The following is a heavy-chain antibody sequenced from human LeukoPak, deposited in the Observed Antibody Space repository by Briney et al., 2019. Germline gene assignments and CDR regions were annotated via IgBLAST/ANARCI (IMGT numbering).Heavy chain of an antibody. V-gene: IGHV1-2*02. D-gene: IGHD3-22*01. CDR2: INPNSGGT. Sequence: ASVKVSCKASGYTFTGYYMHWVRQAPGQGLEWMGWINPNSGGTNYAQKFQGRVTMTRDTSISTAYMELSRLRSDDTAVYYCAIHLGTYYYDSSGYYQLDYWGQGTLVTVSS. J-gene: IGHJ4*02. CDR3: AIHLGTYYYDSSGYYQLDY. CDR1: GYTFTGYY.